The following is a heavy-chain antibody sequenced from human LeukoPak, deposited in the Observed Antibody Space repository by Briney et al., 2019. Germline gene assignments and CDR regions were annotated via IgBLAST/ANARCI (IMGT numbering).Heavy chain of an antibody. V-gene: IGHV1-69*13. CDR2: IIPIFGTA. CDR3: ARSRGSLTGYSSGWYWYFDL. CDR1: GGTFGSYA. D-gene: IGHD6-19*01. Sequence: SVTVSCTASGGTFGSYAISWVRQAPGQGLEWKGGIIPIFGTANYAQKFQGRVTITADESTSTAYMELSSLRSEDTAVYYCARSRGSLTGYSSGWYWYFDLWGRGTLVTVSS. J-gene: IGHJ2*01.